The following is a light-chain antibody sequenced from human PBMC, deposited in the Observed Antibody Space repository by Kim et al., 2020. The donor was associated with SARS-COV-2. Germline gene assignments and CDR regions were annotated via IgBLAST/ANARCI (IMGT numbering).Light chain of an antibody. J-gene: IGKJ4*01. Sequence: EIVMTQSPATLSLSPWERATLSCRASQSVSSYLTWYQQKPGQAPRLLIYDASNRATGIPARFSGSGSGTDFTLTISSLEAEDFGVYYCQQRSNWPLTFGGGTKVEI. CDR1: QSVSSY. CDR3: QQRSNWPLT. V-gene: IGKV3-11*01. CDR2: DAS.